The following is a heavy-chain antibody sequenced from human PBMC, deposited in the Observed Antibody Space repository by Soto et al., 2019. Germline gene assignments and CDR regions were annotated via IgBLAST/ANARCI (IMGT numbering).Heavy chain of an antibody. Sequence: GGSLRLSCAASGFTFSSFWMHWVRQAPGEGLVWVSRIISDGSNTNYADSVKGRFTISRDNAKNTLYLQMNSLRAEDTAVYYCARGGVPAAMSYWGQGT. V-gene: IGHV3-74*01. D-gene: IGHD2-2*01. J-gene: IGHJ4*02. CDR3: ARGGVPAAMSY. CDR2: IISDGSNT. CDR1: GFTFSSFW.